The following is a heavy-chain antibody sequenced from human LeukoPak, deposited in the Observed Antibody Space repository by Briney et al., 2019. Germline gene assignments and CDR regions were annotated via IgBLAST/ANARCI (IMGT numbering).Heavy chain of an antibody. CDR1: GLTFSSQW. D-gene: IGHD1-1*01. V-gene: IGHV3-7*01. Sequence: GGSLRLSCAASGLTFSSQWMTWVRQAPGKGLEWLANIGGDGDKKFYVDSVRGRFTISRDNAKNSLYLQMNRLRAEDTAVYYCARERQLERLAFGKEGSAFDYWGQGTLVTVSS. CDR2: IGGDGDKK. J-gene: IGHJ4*02. CDR3: ARERQLERLAFGKEGSAFDY.